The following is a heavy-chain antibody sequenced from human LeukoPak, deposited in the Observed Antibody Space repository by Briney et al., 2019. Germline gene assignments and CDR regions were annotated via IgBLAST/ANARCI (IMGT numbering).Heavy chain of an antibody. CDR2: ISGSGSGGST. Sequence: HPGGSLRLSCAASGFTFSSYTMAWVRQAPGKGLEWVSFISGSGSGGSTYYADSVKGRFTISRDNSKNTVYLQMNSLRAEDAAVYYCAKDLYSGSYPRVFDCWGQGTLVTVSS. CDR3: AKDLYSGSYPRVFDC. J-gene: IGHJ4*02. D-gene: IGHD1-26*01. CDR1: GFTFSSYT. V-gene: IGHV3-23*01.